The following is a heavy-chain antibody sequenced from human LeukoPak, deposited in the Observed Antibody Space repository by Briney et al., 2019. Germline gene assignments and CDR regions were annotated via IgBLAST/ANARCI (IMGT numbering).Heavy chain of an antibody. CDR3: ARDGVVAINWFDP. V-gene: IGHV4-34*01. CDR2: IYHSGST. CDR1: GGSFSGYY. J-gene: IGHJ5*02. D-gene: IGHD3-22*01. Sequence: SETLSLTCAVYGGSFSGYYWSWIRQPPGKGLEWIGSIYHSGSTYYNPSLKSRVTISVDTSKNQFSLKLSSVTAADTAVYYCARDGVVAINWFDPWGQGTLVTVSS.